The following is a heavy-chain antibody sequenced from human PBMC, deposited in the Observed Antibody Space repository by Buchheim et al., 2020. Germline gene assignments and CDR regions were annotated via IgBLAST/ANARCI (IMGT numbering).Heavy chain of an antibody. CDR3: ARGKIDTAMVLDYYYYMDV. J-gene: IGHJ6*03. D-gene: IGHD5-18*01. CDR1: GGTFSSYA. CDR2: IIPIFGTE. V-gene: IGHV1-69*01. Sequence: QVQLVQSGAEVKKPGSPVKVSCKASGGTFSSYAISWVRQAPGQGLEWMGGIIPIFGTENHAQKFQGRVTITADESTSTAYMELSSLRSEDTSVYYCARGKIDTAMVLDYYYYMDVWGKGTT.